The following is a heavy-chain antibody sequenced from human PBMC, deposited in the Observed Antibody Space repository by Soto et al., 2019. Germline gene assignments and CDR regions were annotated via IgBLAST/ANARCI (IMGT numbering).Heavy chain of an antibody. Sequence: QVQLVQSGAEVKKPGSSVKVSCKASGGTFSSYAISWVRQAPGQGLEWMGGIIPIFGTANYAQKFQGRVTITADDRTSTDYMELSSVRSEDTAVYYCARDSRSPTSSPRRYYFDYWGQGTLVTVSS. V-gene: IGHV1-69*01. CDR2: IIPIFGTA. D-gene: IGHD6-13*01. CDR1: GGTFSSYA. J-gene: IGHJ4*02. CDR3: ARDSRSPTSSPRRYYFDY.